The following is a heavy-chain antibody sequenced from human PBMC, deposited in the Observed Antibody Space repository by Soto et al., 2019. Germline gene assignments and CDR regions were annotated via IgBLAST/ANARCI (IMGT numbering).Heavy chain of an antibody. V-gene: IGHV4-39*01. D-gene: IGHD5-18*01. CDR1: GGSISSSSYY. Sequence: PSETLCLTCTVSGGSISSSSYYWGWIRQPPGKGLEWIGSIYYSGSTYYNPSLKSRVTISVDTSKNQFSLKLSSVTAADTAVYYCARQAIQLWFGYYYGMDVWGQGTTVTVSS. CDR2: IYYSGST. CDR3: ARQAIQLWFGYYYGMDV. J-gene: IGHJ6*02.